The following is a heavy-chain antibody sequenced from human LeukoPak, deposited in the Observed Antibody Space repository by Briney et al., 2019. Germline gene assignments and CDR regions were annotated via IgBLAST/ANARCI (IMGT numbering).Heavy chain of an antibody. J-gene: IGHJ5*02. D-gene: IGHD2-2*01. CDR1: GFTFSSYE. Sequence: PGGSLRLSCAASGFTFSSYEMNWVRQAPGKGLEWVSSIRSSSSYIYYADSVKGRFTISRDNAKNSLYLQMNSLRAEDTAVYYCAKDLEDIVVVPAALDPWGQGTLVTVSS. V-gene: IGHV3-21*01. CDR2: IRSSSSYI. CDR3: AKDLEDIVVVPAALDP.